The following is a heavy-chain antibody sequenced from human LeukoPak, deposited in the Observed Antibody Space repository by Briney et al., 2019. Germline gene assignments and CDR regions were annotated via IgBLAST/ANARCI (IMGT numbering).Heavy chain of an antibody. CDR1: GFNFNTYS. J-gene: IGHJ6*02. CDR3: ARAGDIPLVSYSHYYGMDV. Sequence: PGGSLRLSCAVSGFNFNTYSMNWVRQAPGKEPEWVSSISSTSNYIYYAESVKGRFAVSRDNAKNSLYLQMNSLRADDTAVYYCARAGDIPLVSYSHYYGMDVWGQGTTVIVSS. CDR2: ISSTSNYI. V-gene: IGHV3-21*01. D-gene: IGHD7-27*01.